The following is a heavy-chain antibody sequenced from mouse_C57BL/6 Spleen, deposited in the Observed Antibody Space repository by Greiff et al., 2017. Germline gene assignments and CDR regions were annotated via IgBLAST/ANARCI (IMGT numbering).Heavy chain of an antibody. J-gene: IGHJ4*01. D-gene: IGHD1-1*01. CDR3: ARERDGSSHFYYAMDY. CDR1: GYTFTDYY. CDR2: INPNNGGT. Sequence: VQLKQSGPELVKPGASVKISCKASGYTFTDYYMNWVKQSHGKSLEWIGDINPNNGGTSYNQKFKGKATLTVDKSSSTAYMELRSLTSEDSAVYYCARERDGSSHFYYAMDYWGQGTSVTVSS. V-gene: IGHV1-26*01.